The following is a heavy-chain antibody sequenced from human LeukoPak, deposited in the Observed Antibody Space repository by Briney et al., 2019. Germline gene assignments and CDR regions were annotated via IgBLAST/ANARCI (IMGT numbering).Heavy chain of an antibody. V-gene: IGHV4-61*02. Sequence: SQTLSLTCTVSGGSISSGSYYWSWIRQPAGKGLEWIGRIYTSGSTNYNPSLKSRVTISVDTSKNQFSLNLSSVTAADTAVYYCTRRAGTDSNGAFDIWGQGTMVTVSS. CDR2: IYTSGST. CDR1: GGSISSGSYY. D-gene: IGHD6-19*01. J-gene: IGHJ3*02. CDR3: TRRAGTDSNGAFDI.